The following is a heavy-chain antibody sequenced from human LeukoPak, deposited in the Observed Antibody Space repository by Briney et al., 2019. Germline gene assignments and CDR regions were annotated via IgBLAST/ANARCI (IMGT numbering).Heavy chain of an antibody. V-gene: IGHV3-15*07. CDR2: IKSKTDGGTT. Sequence: GGSLRLSCAASGFTFSNAWMSWVRQAPGKGLEWVGRIKSKTDGGTTDYAAPVKGRFTISRDDSKNTLYLQMNSLKTEDTAVYYCTTEYPEKYYYDSSGYYYFDYWGQGTLVTVSS. D-gene: IGHD3-22*01. CDR3: TTEYPEKYYYDSSGYYYFDY. J-gene: IGHJ4*02. CDR1: GFTFSNAW.